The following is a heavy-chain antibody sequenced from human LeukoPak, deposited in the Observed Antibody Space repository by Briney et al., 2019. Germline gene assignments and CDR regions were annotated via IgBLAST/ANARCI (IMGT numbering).Heavy chain of an antibody. CDR1: GYTFTRYY. V-gene: IGHV1-46*01. J-gene: IGHJ4*02. CDR2: INPSGGST. CDR3: ARDGTPEYDHIWGRPQLY. Sequence: ASVNVSGKASGYTFTRYYLHWVRQAPGQGLEWMGIINPSGGSTRYAQKFQGRVTMTRDTSTSTVYMELKSLRSEDTAIYYCARDGTPEYDHIWGRPQLYWGQGTLVTVSS. D-gene: IGHD3-16*01.